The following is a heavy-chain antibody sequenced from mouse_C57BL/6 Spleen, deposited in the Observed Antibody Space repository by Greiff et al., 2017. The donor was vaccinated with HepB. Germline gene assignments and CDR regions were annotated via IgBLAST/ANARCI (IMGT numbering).Heavy chain of an antibody. Sequence: EVKLVESGEGLVKPGGSLKLSCAASGFTFSSYAMSWVRQTPEKRLEWVAYISSGGDYIYYAEPVKGRFTISRDNARNTLYLQMRSLKSEDTAMYYCTRDYYGSPWFAYWGQGTLVTVSA. CDR1: GFTFSSYA. J-gene: IGHJ3*01. CDR3: TRDYYGSPWFAY. D-gene: IGHD1-1*01. V-gene: IGHV5-9-1*02. CDR2: ISSGGDYI.